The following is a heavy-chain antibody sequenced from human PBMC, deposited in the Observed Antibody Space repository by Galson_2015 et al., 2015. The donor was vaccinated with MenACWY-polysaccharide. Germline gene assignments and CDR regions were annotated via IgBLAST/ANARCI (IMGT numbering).Heavy chain of an antibody. CDR1: GFTYSSYG. Sequence: SLRLSCAASGFTYSSYGMHWVRQAPGKGLEWMAVIWYDGGNKYYADSVKGRFTISRDNSKNTLYLQMNSLRAEDTAVYYCARGAPPPRSTYGMDVWSQGTTVTVSS. V-gene: IGHV3-33*01. J-gene: IGHJ6*02. CDR2: IWYDGGNK. CDR3: ARGAPPPRSTYGMDV.